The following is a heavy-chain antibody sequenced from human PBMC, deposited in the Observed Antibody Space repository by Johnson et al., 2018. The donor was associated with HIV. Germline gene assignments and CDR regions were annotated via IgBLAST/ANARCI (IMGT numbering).Heavy chain of an antibody. Sequence: QVQLVESDGGVVQPGRSLRLSCAASGFTFSSYGMAWVRQAPGKGLEWVALIWPDGSNRYYADSVKGRFTISRDNSKNTLYLQMGSLRAEDMAVYYCARVTGTANAFDIWGQGTMVTVSS. CDR3: ARVTGTANAFDI. CDR2: IWPDGSNR. V-gene: IGHV3-33*08. CDR1: GFTFSSYG. D-gene: IGHD1-14*01. J-gene: IGHJ3*02.